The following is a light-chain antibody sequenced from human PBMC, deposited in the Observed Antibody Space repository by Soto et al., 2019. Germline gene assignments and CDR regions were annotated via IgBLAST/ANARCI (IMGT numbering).Light chain of an antibody. V-gene: IGKV2-30*01. Sequence: DVVMTQSPLSLPVTLGQPASIYCRSNQSLLSSDGSTYLNWFQQRPGQSPRRLIYQASNRDSGVPDRVSGSGSGADFTLKISRVDAEDVGIYYCMQGTHWLPWTFGQGTKVDIK. CDR1: QSLLSSDGSTY. CDR3: MQGTHWLPWT. CDR2: QAS. J-gene: IGKJ1*01.